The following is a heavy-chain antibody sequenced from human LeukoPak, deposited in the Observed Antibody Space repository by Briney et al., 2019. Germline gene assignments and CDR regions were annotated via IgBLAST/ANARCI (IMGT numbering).Heavy chain of an antibody. Sequence: KPSETLSLTCTVSGGSISSYYWSWIRQPPGKGLEWIGYIYYSGSTNYNPSLKSRVTISVDTSKNQFSLKLSSVTAAGTAVYYCARGDYYDSSGWRPHDAFDIWGQGTMVTVSS. CDR1: GGSISSYY. CDR2: IYYSGST. D-gene: IGHD3-22*01. J-gene: IGHJ3*02. V-gene: IGHV4-59*08. CDR3: ARGDYYDSSGWRPHDAFDI.